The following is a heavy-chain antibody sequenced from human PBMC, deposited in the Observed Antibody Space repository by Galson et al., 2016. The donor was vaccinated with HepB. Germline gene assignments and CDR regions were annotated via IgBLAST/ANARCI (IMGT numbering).Heavy chain of an antibody. CDR2: ISAFNGNT. CDR3: ARLNGEAPRVSYNYYYGMDV. Sequence: SVKVSCKASDYSFTTYDISWVRQAPGQGLEWMGWISAFNGNTDFPQKFKGRFTLTTDTSTSTAYMERRSLRSDDTAVYYCARLNGEAPRVSYNYYYGMDVWGQGTTVIVSS. J-gene: IGHJ6*02. CDR1: DYSFTTYD. D-gene: IGHD3-16*01. V-gene: IGHV1-18*01.